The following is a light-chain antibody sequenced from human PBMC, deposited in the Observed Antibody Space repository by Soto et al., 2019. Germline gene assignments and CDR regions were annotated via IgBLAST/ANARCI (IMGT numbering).Light chain of an antibody. CDR2: DAS. J-gene: IGKJ1*01. V-gene: IGKV3-20*01. Sequence: EIELTQSPATLSLSPGERATLSCRASQSVSSFLVWYQQKPGQAPRLLIYDASSRATGIPNRFSGSGSGTDFTLTISRLEPEDFAVYYCQQYGNSPQTFGQGTKVDIK. CDR1: QSVSSF. CDR3: QQYGNSPQT.